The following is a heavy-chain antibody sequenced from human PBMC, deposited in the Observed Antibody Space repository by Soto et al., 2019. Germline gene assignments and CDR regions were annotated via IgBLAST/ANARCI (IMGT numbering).Heavy chain of an antibody. J-gene: IGHJ5*02. CDR1: GGSVSSGGYY. Sequence: QVQLQESGPGLVKPSQTLSLTCTVSGGSVSSGGYYWTWIRQHPGKGLEWIGYIYYSGSTYSNPSLKSRVTMSLDTSKNQFSLKLRSVTAADTAVYDCVRELRSYIGGFYPWGQGTLVTVSS. CDR3: VRELRSYIGGFYP. CDR2: IYYSGST. V-gene: IGHV4-31*03. D-gene: IGHD2-15*01.